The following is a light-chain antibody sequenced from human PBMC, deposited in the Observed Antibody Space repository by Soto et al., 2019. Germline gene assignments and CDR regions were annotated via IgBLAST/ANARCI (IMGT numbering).Light chain of an antibody. J-gene: IGLJ2*01. CDR2: ENN. V-gene: IGLV6-57*04. Sequence: NFMLTQPHSVSESPGKTLSISCTRSSGSIANNYVQWYQQRPGSAPTTVIYENNQRLSGVPDRFSGSTDGSSNSASLTISGLQTEDEADYYCQSYDSGFVVFGGGTNPTVL. CDR3: QSYDSGFVV. CDR1: SGSIANNY.